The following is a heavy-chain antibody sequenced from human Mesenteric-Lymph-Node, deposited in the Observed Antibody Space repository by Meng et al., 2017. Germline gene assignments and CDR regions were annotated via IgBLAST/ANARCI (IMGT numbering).Heavy chain of an antibody. Sequence: GSLRLSCAVYGGSFSGYYWSWIRQPPGKGLEWIGEINHSGSTNYNPSLKSRVTISVDTSKNQFSLKLSSVTAADTAVYYCARLNRAAAGANWYFDLWGRGTLVTVSS. CDR1: GGSFSGYY. V-gene: IGHV4-34*01. J-gene: IGHJ2*01. D-gene: IGHD6-13*01. CDR3: ARLNRAAAGANWYFDL. CDR2: INHSGST.